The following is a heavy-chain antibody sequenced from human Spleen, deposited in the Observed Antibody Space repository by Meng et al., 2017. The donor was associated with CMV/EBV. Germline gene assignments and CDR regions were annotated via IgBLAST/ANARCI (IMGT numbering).Heavy chain of an antibody. Sequence: GESLKISCVASGFTFSNYWMSWVRQAPGKGLEWVANIKQDGSGHHYVDSVKGRFTISRDSAKNSLYVQMNSLRAEDTAVYYCARDPSPYDFWSGYYIHYYYGMDVWGQGTTVTVSS. CDR3: ARDPSPYDFWSGYYIHYYYGMDV. CDR1: GFTFSNYW. D-gene: IGHD3-3*01. CDR2: IKQDGSGH. V-gene: IGHV3-7*01. J-gene: IGHJ6*02.